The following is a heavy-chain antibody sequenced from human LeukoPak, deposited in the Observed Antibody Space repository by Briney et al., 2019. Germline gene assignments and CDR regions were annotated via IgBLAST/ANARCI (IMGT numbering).Heavy chain of an antibody. J-gene: IGHJ4*02. CDR1: GYSFTSYW. Sequence: VEPLKTSCKCSGYSFTSYWIGWVRQMPGKGLELVGIIHPGDSHTPHTLSFQARVTISADKSVSNASLQWSSLKASDTAMYYCARQNVGYSYGTFDFWGQGTLVTVSS. D-gene: IGHD5-18*01. V-gene: IGHV5-51*01. CDR3: ARQNVGYSYGTFDF. CDR2: IHPGDSHT.